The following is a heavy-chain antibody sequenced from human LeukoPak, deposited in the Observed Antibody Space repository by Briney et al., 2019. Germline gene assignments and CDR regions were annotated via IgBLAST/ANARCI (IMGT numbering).Heavy chain of an antibody. V-gene: IGHV1-3*01. CDR3: ARGEEQWLATDFDY. D-gene: IGHD6-19*01. CDR1: GYTFTSYA. J-gene: IGHJ4*02. Sequence: ASVKVSCKASGYTFTSYAMHWVRQAPGQRLEWMGWINAGNGNTKYSQKFQGRVTITRDTSASTAYTELSSLRSEDTAVYYCARGEEQWLATDFDYWGQGTLVTVSS. CDR2: INAGNGNT.